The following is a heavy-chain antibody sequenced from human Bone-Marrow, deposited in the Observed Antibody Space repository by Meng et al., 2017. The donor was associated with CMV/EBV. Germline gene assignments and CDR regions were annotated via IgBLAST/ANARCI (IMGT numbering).Heavy chain of an antibody. CDR2: ISSSSSTI. J-gene: IGHJ6*02. V-gene: IGHV3-48*04. CDR3: ARGSGLATIRNYYYYYGMDV. D-gene: IGHD5-24*01. CDR1: GFTFSSYS. Sequence: GGSLRLSCAASGFTFSSYSMNWVRQAPGKGLEWVSYISSSSSTIYYADSVKGRFTISRDNAKNSLYLQMNSLRAEDTAVYYCARGSGLATIRNYYYYYGMDVWGQGTTVTVSS.